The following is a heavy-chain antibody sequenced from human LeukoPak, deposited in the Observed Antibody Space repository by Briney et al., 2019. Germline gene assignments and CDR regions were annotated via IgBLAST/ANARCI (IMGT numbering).Heavy chain of an antibody. J-gene: IGHJ3*02. CDR2: IWYDGSNK. Sequence: GGSLGLSCAASGFTFSSYGMHWVRQAPGKGLEWVAVIWYDGSNKYYADSVKGRFTISRDNSKNTLYLQMNSLRAEDTAVYYCARGADSSGYSAFDIWGQGTMVTVSS. V-gene: IGHV3-33*01. D-gene: IGHD3-22*01. CDR1: GFTFSSYG. CDR3: ARGADSSGYSAFDI.